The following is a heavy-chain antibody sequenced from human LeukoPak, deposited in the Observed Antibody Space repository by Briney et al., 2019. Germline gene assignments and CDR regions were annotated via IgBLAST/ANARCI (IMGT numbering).Heavy chain of an antibody. CDR2: ISYDGSNK. CDR3: ARSLPYSSSWYLDYYYYGMDV. CDR1: GGTFSSYA. D-gene: IGHD6-13*01. V-gene: IGHV3-30-3*01. Sequence: SCKASGGTFSSYAMHWVRQAPGKGLEWVAVISYDGSNKYYADSVKGRFTISRDNSKNTLYLQMNSLRAEDTAVYYCARSLPYSSSWYLDYYYYGMDVWGQGTTVTVSS. J-gene: IGHJ6*02.